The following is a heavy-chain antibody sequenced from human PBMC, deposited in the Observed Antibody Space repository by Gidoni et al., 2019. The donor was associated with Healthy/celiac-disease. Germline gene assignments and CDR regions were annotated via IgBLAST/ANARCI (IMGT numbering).Heavy chain of an antibody. D-gene: IGHD4-17*01. CDR2: ISWNSGSI. V-gene: IGHV3-9*01. CDR1: GFTFDDYA. J-gene: IGHJ4*02. CDR3: AKDRGGYGGNSEALDY. Sequence: EVQLVESGGGLVQPGRSLRLSCAASGFTFDDYAMHWVRQAPGKGLEWVSGISWNSGSIGYADSVKGRVTISRDNAKNSLYLQMNSLRAEDTALYYCAKDRGGYGGNSEALDYWGQGTLVTVSS.